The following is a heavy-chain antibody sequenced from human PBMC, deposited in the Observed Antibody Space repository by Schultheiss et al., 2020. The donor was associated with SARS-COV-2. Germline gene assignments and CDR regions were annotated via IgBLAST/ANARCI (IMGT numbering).Heavy chain of an antibody. Sequence: SGPTLVKPTQTLTLTCTFSGFSLSTSGVGVGWIRQPPGKALEWLALIDWDDDKYYSTSLKSRLTITKDTSKNQVVLTMTNMDPVDTATYYCAHRNSGWYDYYYYGMDVWGQGTTVTVSS. CDR2: IDWDDDK. CDR1: GFSLSTSGVG. D-gene: IGHD6-19*01. J-gene: IGHJ6*02. V-gene: IGHV2-70*12. CDR3: AHRNSGWYDYYYYGMDV.